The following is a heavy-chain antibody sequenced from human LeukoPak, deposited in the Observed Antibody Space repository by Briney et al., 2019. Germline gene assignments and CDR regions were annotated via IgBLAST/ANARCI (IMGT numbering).Heavy chain of an antibody. V-gene: IGHV1-2*02. CDR2: INPNSGGT. J-gene: IGHJ6*03. D-gene: IGHD6-19*01. CDR3: ARGFQTPSSGWSHYCYYSHMDV. Sequence: ASVKVSCKASGYTFTGYYMHWVRQAPGQGLEWMGWINPNSGGTNYAQKFQGRGTMTRGTSISTAYMELSRLRSHDTAVFYCARGFQTPSSGWSHYCYYSHMDVWGKGTAVTVSS. CDR1: GYTFTGYY.